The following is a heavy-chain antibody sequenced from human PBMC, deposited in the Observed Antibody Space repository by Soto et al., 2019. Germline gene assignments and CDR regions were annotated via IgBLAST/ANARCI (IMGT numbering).Heavy chain of an antibody. J-gene: IGHJ4*02. D-gene: IGHD3-3*01. Sequence: ASVKVSCKASGYTFTSYDINWVRQATGQGFEWMGWMNPNSGNTGYAQKFQGRVTMTRNTSISTAYMELSSLRSEDTAVYYCARGEANYDFWSGYYLDYWGQGTLVTVSS. CDR3: ARGEANYDFWSGYYLDY. CDR1: GYTFTSYD. CDR2: MNPNSGNT. V-gene: IGHV1-8*01.